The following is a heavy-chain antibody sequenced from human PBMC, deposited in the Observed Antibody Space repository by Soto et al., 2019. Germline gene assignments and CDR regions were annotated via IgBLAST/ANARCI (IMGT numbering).Heavy chain of an antibody. J-gene: IGHJ3*02. CDR2: IYYSGST. D-gene: IGHD3-22*01. CDR1: GGSISSYY. V-gene: IGHV4-59*08. Sequence: SETLSLTCTVSGGSISSYYWSWIRQPPGKGLEWIGYIYYSGSTNYNPSLKSRVTISVDTSKNQFSLKLSSVTAADTAVYYCARLYYDSSGYYYAFDIWGQGTMVTVS. CDR3: ARLYYDSSGYYYAFDI.